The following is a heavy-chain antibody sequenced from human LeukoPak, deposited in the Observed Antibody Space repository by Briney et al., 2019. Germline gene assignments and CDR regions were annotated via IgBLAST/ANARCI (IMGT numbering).Heavy chain of an antibody. CDR3: ARESSSSGFDY. CDR2: IYSGGST. V-gene: IGHV3-53*01. Sequence: GGSLRLSYAASGFTVSSNYMSWVRQAPGKGLEWVSVIYSGGSTYYADSVKGRFTISRDNSKNTLYLQMNSLRAEDTAVYYCARESSSSGFDYWGQGTLVTVSS. D-gene: IGHD6-6*01. J-gene: IGHJ4*02. CDR1: GFTVSSNY.